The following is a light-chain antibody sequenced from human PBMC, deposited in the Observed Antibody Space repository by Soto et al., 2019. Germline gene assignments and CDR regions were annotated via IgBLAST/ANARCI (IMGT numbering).Light chain of an antibody. CDR3: QQYNNWPPIT. CDR2: GAS. CDR1: QSVSSN. J-gene: IGKJ5*01. Sequence: EIVMTRSPATLSVSPVERATLSCSASQSVSSNLSWYQQKPGQAPRLLIYGASTRATGIPDRFSGSGSGTEFTLSISSLQSEDFAVYYCQQYNNWPPITFGQGTRLEI. V-gene: IGKV3-15*01.